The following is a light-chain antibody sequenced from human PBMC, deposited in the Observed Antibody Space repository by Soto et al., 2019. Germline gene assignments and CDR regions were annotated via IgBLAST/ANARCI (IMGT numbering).Light chain of an antibody. J-gene: IGKJ1*01. CDR2: AAS. Sequence: DIQMTQSPSSLSASVGDRVTITCRASQSISSYLNWYQQKPGKAPKLLIYAASSLQSGVPSRFSGSGSGTDFTLTISSLQPEDFATYYCQQSYSTWTAGQGTKVDSK. CDR3: QQSYSTWT. V-gene: IGKV1-39*01. CDR1: QSISSY.